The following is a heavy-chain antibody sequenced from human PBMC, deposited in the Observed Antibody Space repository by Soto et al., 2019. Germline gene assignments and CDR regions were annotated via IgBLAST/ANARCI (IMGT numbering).Heavy chain of an antibody. V-gene: IGHV3-21*01. CDR2: ISSNSAYI. CDR3: TRDASRDSSARGWFDP. Sequence: GFLRLSCAVSGFSLRSFTMTWVRQAPGRGLEWVSTISSNSAYIYYTDALRGRFTISRDNAKNSLHLQMNSMRAEDTAVYYCTRDASRDSSARGWFDPWGPGTLVTVSS. CDR1: GFSLRSFT. J-gene: IGHJ5*02. D-gene: IGHD6-13*01.